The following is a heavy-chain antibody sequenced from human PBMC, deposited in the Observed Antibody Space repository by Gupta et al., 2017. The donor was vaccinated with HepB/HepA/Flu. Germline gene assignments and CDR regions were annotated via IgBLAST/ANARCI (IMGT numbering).Heavy chain of an antibody. V-gene: IGHV3-9*01. Sequence: EVQLVESGGGLVQPGRSLRLSCAASGFTFDDYAMHWVRQLPGKGLEWVSGISWDSDDKRYADSVKGRFTISRDNAKRSLYLQMNSLRAEDTALYYCAKDGDTGGLYKYYGMDVWGQGTTVTVSS. J-gene: IGHJ6*02. CDR2: ISWDSDDK. CDR1: GFTFDDYA. D-gene: IGHD3-16*01. CDR3: AKDGDTGGLYKYYGMDV.